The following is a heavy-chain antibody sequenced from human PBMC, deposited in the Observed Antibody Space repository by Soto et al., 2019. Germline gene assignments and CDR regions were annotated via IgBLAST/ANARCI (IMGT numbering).Heavy chain of an antibody. CDR3: ARATLDSSGHQNWFDP. CDR2: IYYSGST. Sequence: LSLTCTVSGGSISSGGYYWSWIRQHPGKGLEWIGYIYYSGSTYYNPSLKSRVTISVDTSKNQFSLKLSSVTAADTAVYYCARATLDSSGHQNWFDPWGQGTLVTVSS. V-gene: IGHV4-31*03. CDR1: GGSISSGGYY. J-gene: IGHJ5*02. D-gene: IGHD3-22*01.